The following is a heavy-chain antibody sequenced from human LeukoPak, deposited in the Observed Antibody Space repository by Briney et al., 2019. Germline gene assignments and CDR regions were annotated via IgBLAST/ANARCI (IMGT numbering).Heavy chain of an antibody. Sequence: GGSLRLSCAASGFTFSSYSMNWVRQAPGKGLEWVSSISSSSSYIYYADSVKGRFTISRDNAKNSLYLQMNSLRAEDTAVYYCARVAGSYSWNAYFDYWGLGTLVTVSS. V-gene: IGHV3-21*01. CDR1: GFTFSSYS. J-gene: IGHJ4*02. CDR3: ARVAGSYSWNAYFDY. CDR2: ISSSSSYI. D-gene: IGHD1-26*01.